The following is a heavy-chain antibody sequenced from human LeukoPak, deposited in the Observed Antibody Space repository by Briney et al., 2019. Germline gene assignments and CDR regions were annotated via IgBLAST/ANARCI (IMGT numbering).Heavy chain of an antibody. V-gene: IGHV4-30-2*01. Sequence: PSETLPLTCTVSGGSVNSGGYSWSWIRQPPGKGLEWIRNIYQSGNTYYSPSLESRVTMSVDRSKNQFSLSLTSVTAADTAVYYCARSSITLDVWGQGTTVTVSS. CDR1: GGSVNSGGYS. CDR3: ARSSITLDV. D-gene: IGHD5-12*01. J-gene: IGHJ6*02. CDR2: IYQSGNT.